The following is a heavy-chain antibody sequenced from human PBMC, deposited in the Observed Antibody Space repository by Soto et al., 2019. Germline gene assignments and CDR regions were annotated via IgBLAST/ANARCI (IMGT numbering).Heavy chain of an antibody. V-gene: IGHV3-30*18. CDR1: GFAFSSYA. Sequence: VQLLESGGGVVQPGASLRLSCEASGFAFSSYAMHWVRQAPGKGLEWVGVISYDGNYIYYADSVKGRFTISRDNSKNTLYVQVNSLRPEDTAVYYCAKGILSATIGPYAMDVWGQGTTVTVSS. J-gene: IGHJ6*02. CDR3: AKGILSATIGPYAMDV. CDR2: ISYDGNYI. D-gene: IGHD3-16*01.